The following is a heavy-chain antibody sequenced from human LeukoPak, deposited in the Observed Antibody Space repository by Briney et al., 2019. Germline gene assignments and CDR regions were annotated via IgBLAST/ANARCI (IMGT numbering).Heavy chain of an antibody. V-gene: IGHV4-31*03. CDR2: IYYSGST. CDR3: ARACYDLLTGYYRNDAFDI. Sequence: SQTLSLTCTVSGGSISSGGYYWSWIRQHPGKGLEWIGYIYYSGSTYYNPSLKSRVTISVDTSKNQFSLKLSSVTAADTAVYYCARACYDLLTGYYRNDAFDIWGQGTVVTVSS. CDR1: GGSISSGGYY. D-gene: IGHD3-9*01. J-gene: IGHJ3*02.